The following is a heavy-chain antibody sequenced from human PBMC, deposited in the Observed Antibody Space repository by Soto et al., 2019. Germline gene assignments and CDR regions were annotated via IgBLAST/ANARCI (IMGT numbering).Heavy chain of an antibody. CDR3: AKDRDIVVVVGGMDV. D-gene: IGHD2-15*01. V-gene: IGHV3-9*01. CDR2: ISWNSGSI. Sequence: GGSLRLSCAASGFTFDDYAMHWVRQAPGKGLEWVSGISWNSGSIGYADSVKGRFTISRDNAKNSLYLQMNSLRAEDTALYYCAKDRDIVVVVGGMDVWGQGTTVTVSS. J-gene: IGHJ6*02. CDR1: GFTFDDYA.